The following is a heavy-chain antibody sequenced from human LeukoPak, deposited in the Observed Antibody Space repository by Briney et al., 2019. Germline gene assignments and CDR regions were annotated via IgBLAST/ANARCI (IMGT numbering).Heavy chain of an antibody. V-gene: IGHV3-23*01. D-gene: IGHD4/OR15-4a*01. J-gene: IGHJ4*02. CDR1: GFTFSNYA. CDR2: ISGDGVSP. Sequence: GGSLRLSCAASGFTFSNYALTWVRQTPGKGLECVSAISGDGVSPYYADSVRGRFTISRDNSKNTLYLQMNSLRVEDTAVYFCARDPGAFPYFFDSWGQGTPVTVSS. CDR3: ARDPGAFPYFFDS.